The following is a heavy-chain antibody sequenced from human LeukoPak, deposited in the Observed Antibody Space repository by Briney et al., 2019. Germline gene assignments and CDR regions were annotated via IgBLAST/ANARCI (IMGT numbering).Heavy chain of an antibody. CDR2: ISGSGGST. D-gene: IGHD3-22*01. J-gene: IGHJ4*02. Sequence: GGSLRLSCAASGFTFSSYAISWVRQAPGKGLEWVSAISGSGGSTYYADSVKGRFTISRDNSKNTLYLQMNSLRAEDTAVYYCAKGPTDYYDSSGYYDYWGQGTLVTVSS. V-gene: IGHV3-23*01. CDR3: AKGPTDYYDSSGYYDY. CDR1: GFTFSSYA.